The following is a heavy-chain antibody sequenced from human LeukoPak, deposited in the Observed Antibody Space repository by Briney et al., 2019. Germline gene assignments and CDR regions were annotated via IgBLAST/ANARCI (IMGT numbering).Heavy chain of an antibody. CDR2: ISSNSRTV. J-gene: IGHJ4*02. CDR3: ARGGAARPDY. Sequence: GGSLRLSCAASGFTFSSYGMNWVRQAPGKGLEWVSYISSNSRTVDYADSVKGRFTISRDNAKNSLYLQMNTLRADDTAVYYCARGGAARPDYWGRGTLVSVSS. D-gene: IGHD6-6*01. CDR1: GFTFSSYG. V-gene: IGHV3-48*01.